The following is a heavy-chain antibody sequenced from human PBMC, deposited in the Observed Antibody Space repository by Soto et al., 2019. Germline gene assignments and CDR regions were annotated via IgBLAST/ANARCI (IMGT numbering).Heavy chain of an antibody. CDR2: IVVGSGNT. J-gene: IGHJ6*02. CDR1: GFTFTSSA. CDR3: AADSGTIFGGAPQYGMHV. Sequence: ASVKVSCKASGFTFTSSAVQWVRQARGQRLEWIGWIVVGSGNTNYAQKFQERVTITRDMSTSTAYMELSSLRSEDTAVYYCAADSGTIFGGAPQYGMHVSGQRTT. D-gene: IGHD3-3*01. V-gene: IGHV1-58*01.